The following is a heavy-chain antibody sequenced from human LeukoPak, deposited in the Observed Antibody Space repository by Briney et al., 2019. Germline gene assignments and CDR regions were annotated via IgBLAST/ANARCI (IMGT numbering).Heavy chain of an antibody. V-gene: IGHV1-2*04. D-gene: IGHD3-10*01. J-gene: IGHJ6*02. Sequence: GASVKVSCKASGYTFTGYYMHWVRQAPGQGLEWMGWINPDSGGTNYAQKLQGWVTMTRDTSISTAYMELSRLRSDDTAVYYCAREFRQYYGSGSYYDYYYYGMDVWGQGTTVTVSS. CDR1: GYTFTGYY. CDR3: AREFRQYYGSGSYYDYYYYGMDV. CDR2: INPDSGGT.